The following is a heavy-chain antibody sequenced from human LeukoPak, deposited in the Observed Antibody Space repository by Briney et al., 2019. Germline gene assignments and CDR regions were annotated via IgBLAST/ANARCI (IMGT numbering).Heavy chain of an antibody. J-gene: IGHJ4*02. CDR2: IGNSGATT. CDR3: AKDTIPQLVATDS. CDR1: GLSFSSYD. D-gene: IGHD6-13*01. Sequence: GGSLRLCCAASGLSFSSYDMTWVRQAPGKGLEWVSTIGNSGATTFYADSVKGRFTISRDNSENTLCLQMNSLRVEDTAVYYCAKDTIPQLVATDSWGQGTLVTVSS. V-gene: IGHV3-23*01.